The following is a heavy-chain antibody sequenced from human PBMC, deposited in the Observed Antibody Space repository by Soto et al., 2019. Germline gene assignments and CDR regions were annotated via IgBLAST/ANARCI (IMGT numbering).Heavy chain of an antibody. CDR1: FTSSD. CDR2: MNPNSGDT. V-gene: IGHV1-8*01. J-gene: IGHJ6*02. CDR3: ARGPGSSDLRFSYYYMDV. D-gene: IGHD6-19*01. Sequence: QVQLVQSGAEVKKPGASVKVSCTFTSSDINWVRQAAGQGLEWMAWMNPNSGDTRYAQQFQGRVTMTRDTSKFTAHKELINVRSADTAVYYCARGPGSSDLRFSYYYMDVWDQGTTVTVSS.